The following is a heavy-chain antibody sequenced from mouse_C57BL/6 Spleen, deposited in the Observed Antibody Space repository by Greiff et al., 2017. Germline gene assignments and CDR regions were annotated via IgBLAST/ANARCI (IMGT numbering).Heavy chain of an antibody. CDR1: GYTFTDYY. CDR3: ARLGYDYDVGY. D-gene: IGHD2-4*01. CDR2: INPYNGGT. Sequence: VQLQQSGPVLVKPGASVKMSCKASGYTFTDYYMNWVKQSHGKSLEWIGVINPYNGGTSYNQKFKGKATLTVDKSSSTAYMELNSLTSEDSAVYYCARLGYDYDVGYWGQGTTLTVSS. V-gene: IGHV1-19*01. J-gene: IGHJ2*01.